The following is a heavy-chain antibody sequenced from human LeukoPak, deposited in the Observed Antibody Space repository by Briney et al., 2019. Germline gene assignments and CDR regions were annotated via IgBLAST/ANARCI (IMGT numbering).Heavy chain of an antibody. D-gene: IGHD6-13*01. V-gene: IGHV3-23*01. Sequence: GGSLRLSCAASGFTFSSFAMNWVRQAPGKGLEWVSTMSGDATSTYYADSVKGRFTISRDNSKNTLYLQMNSLRAEDTAVYYCAKRTSGSSWYSSDYWGQGTLVSVSS. CDR2: MSGDATST. CDR1: GFTFSSFA. CDR3: AKRTSGSSWYSSDY. J-gene: IGHJ4*02.